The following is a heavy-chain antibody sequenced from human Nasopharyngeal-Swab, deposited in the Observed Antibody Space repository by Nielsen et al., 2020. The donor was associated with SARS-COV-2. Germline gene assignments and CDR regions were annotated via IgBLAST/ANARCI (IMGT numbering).Heavy chain of an antibody. CDR1: GYTFTNHF. J-gene: IGHJ4*02. D-gene: IGHD5-18*01. CDR3: ARGYSYGLAY. Sequence: ASVKVSCKASGYTFTNHFMHWVRQPPGQGLEWMGVINPSGGSTGYAQNFQGRVTVTRDTSTSTVYMELSSLSSEDTAVYSCARGYSYGLAYWGQGTLVTVSP. V-gene: IGHV1-46*01. CDR2: INPSGGST.